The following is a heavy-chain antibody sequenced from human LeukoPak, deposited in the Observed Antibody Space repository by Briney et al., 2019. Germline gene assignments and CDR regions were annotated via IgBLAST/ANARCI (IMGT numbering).Heavy chain of an antibody. CDR3: ARHDYSNYPVFNY. D-gene: IGHD4-11*01. J-gene: IGHJ4*02. CDR1: GGSISSYY. Sequence: PSETLSLTCTVSGGSISSYYWSWIRQPAGKGLEWIGRIYTSGSTNYNPSLKSRLTMSVDTSKNQFSPKLSSVTAADTAVYYCARHDYSNYPVFNYWGQGTLVTVSS. CDR2: IYTSGST. V-gene: IGHV4-4*07.